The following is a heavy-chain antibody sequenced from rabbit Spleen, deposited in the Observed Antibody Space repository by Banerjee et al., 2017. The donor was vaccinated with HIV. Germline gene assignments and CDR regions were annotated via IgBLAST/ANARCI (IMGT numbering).Heavy chain of an antibody. CDR3: ARAGSSDYSFNL. CDR1: GFSFTSSYW. Sequence: QEQLEESGGDLVKPEGSLTLTCTASGFSFTSSYWICWVRQAPGKGLEWIACIYGSNSGSTYYASWAKGRFTISKTSSTTVTLQMTSLTAADTATYFCARAGSSDYSFNLWGPGTLVTVS. CDR2: IYGSNSGST. D-gene: IGHD8-1*01. J-gene: IGHJ4*01. V-gene: IGHV1S45*01.